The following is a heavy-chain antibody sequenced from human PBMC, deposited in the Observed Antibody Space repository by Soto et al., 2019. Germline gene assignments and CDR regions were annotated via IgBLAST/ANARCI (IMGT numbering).Heavy chain of an antibody. CDR2: ISGSGGST. J-gene: IGHJ4*02. D-gene: IGHD2-2*01. CDR3: AKDLSVRLEGSPTLPL. Sequence: GGSLRLSCTASAFTSSSDPMRWVRPAPGKGLEWVSAISGSGGSTYYADSVKGRFTISRDNSKNTLYLQMNSLRAEDTAVYYCAKDLSVRLEGSPTLPLWGQGTLVTVSS. CDR1: AFTSSSDP. V-gene: IGHV3-23*01.